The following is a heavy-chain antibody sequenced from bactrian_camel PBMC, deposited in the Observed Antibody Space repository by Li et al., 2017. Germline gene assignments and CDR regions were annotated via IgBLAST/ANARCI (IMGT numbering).Heavy chain of an antibody. Sequence: VQLVESGGGLVQPGGSLRLSCAASGFTFSDYDMSWVRQAPGKGLEWVSFISSMGDSTRYADSVKGRFTITRDDTENTVHLQMDALESEDTARYYCAHATFVSGLPYRYWGQGTQVTVS. CDR2: ISSMGDST. CDR3: AHATFVSGLPYRY. V-gene: IGHV3S40*01. CDR1: GFTFSDYD. D-gene: IGHD2*01. J-gene: IGHJ4*01.